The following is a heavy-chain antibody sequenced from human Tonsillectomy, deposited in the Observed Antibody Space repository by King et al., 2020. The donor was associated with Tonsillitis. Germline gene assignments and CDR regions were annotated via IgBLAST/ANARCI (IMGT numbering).Heavy chain of an antibody. V-gene: IGHV3-30*18. D-gene: IGHD6-13*01. Sequence: VQLVESGGGVVQPGRSLRLSCAASGFSFRNYGIHWVRQAPGKGLEWVAIIPYDGSNKYYADSVKGRFTVSRDNSKNTLYLQMNSLRVEDTAVYYCAKEIAAAGDSYYSYGMDVWCQGTAVTVSS. J-gene: IGHJ6*02. CDR2: IPYDGSNK. CDR3: AKEIAAAGDSYYSYGMDV. CDR1: GFSFRNYG.